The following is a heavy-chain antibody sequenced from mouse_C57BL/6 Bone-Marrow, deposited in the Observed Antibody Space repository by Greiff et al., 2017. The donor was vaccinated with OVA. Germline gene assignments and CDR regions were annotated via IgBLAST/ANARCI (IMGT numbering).Heavy chain of an antibody. CDR2: SRNKANDYTT. D-gene: IGHD2-1*01. J-gene: IGHJ2*01. CDR1: GFTFSDFY. CDR3: ARDLYGNLDT. V-gene: IGHV7-1*01. Sequence: EVHLVESGGGLVQSGRSLRLSCATSGFTFSDFYMEWVRQAPGKGLEWIAASRNKANDYTTEYSASVKGRFIVSRDTSQSILYLQMNALRAEDTAIYYCARDLYGNLDTRGQGTTLTVSS.